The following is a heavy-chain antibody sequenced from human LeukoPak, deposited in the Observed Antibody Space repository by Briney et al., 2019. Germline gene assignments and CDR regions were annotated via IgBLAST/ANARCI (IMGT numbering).Heavy chain of an antibody. CDR1: GYTFTGYY. V-gene: IGHV1-2*02. CDR3: ARVSYTGTYTYDY. CDR2: INPNSGGT. Sequence: ASVKVSCKPSGYTFTGYYIHWVRQAPGLGLEWMGWINPNSGGTNYAQKFQGRVTMTRDTSISAAYMELSWLTFDDTAMYYCARVSYTGTYTYDYWGQGTLVTVSS. J-gene: IGHJ4*02. D-gene: IGHD1-26*01.